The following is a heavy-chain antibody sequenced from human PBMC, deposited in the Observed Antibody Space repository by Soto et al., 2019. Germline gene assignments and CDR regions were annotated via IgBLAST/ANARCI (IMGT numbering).Heavy chain of an antibody. J-gene: IGHJ3*02. V-gene: IGHV1-18*01. CDR2: ISAYNGNT. Sequence: ASVKVSCTASGYTFTSYGISWVRQAPGQGLEWMGWISAYNGNTNYAQKLQGRVTMTTDTSTSTAYMELRSLRSDDTAVYYCARDMIRDDAFDIWGQGTMVTVSS. CDR1: GYTFTSYG. D-gene: IGHD3-16*01. CDR3: ARDMIRDDAFDI.